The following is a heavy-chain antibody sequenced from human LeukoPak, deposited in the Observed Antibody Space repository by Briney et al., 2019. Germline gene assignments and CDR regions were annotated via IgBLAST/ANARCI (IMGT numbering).Heavy chain of an antibody. J-gene: IGHJ4*02. CDR2: IYPGDTDT. D-gene: IGHD3-22*01. CDR1: GHSFTSYW. CDR3: ARQLGVNTFDY. Sequence: GESLKISCQGSGHSFTSYWIGWVRQMPGKGLEWMGIIYPGDTDTRYSPSFQGQVTISADKSITTAYLQWSSLKASDTAIYYCARQLGVNTFDYWGQGTLVTVSS. V-gene: IGHV5-51*01.